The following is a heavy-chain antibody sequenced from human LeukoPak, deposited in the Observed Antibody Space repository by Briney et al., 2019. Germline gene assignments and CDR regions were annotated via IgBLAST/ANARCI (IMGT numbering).Heavy chain of an antibody. J-gene: IGHJ6*03. D-gene: IGHD2-8*01. CDR1: GGSFSDYS. V-gene: IGHV4-34*01. CDR2: INPSGGT. CDR3: ARVAYRYSINDWSRIGLGAYASKYYYYMDV. Sequence: PSETLSLTCAVYGGSFSDYSWTWIRQPPGKGQEYIGEINPSGGTNHNPSLMSRVSMSVDTSKNQISLRVSSVTAGDTAVYYCARVAYRYSINDWSRIGLGAYASKYYYYMDVWGKGTTVTVSS.